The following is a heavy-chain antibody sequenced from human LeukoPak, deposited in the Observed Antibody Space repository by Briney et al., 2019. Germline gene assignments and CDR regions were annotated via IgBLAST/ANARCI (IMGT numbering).Heavy chain of an antibody. CDR1: GFSFSLYA. CDR3: ARDTIQPGLIDD. CDR2: INSGADDI. Sequence: PGGSLRLSCAASGFSFSLYAMNWVRQAPGKGLDWISYINSGADDIRYAASVRGRFTISRDDAGNTLFLQLSRLRAEDTAVYYCARDTIQPGLIDDWGQGTLVTVSS. D-gene: IGHD2-2*01. J-gene: IGHJ4*02. V-gene: IGHV3-21*05.